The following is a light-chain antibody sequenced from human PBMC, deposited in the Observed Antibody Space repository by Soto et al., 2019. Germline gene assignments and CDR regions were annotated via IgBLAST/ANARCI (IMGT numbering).Light chain of an antibody. CDR3: QQYDSLPLT. V-gene: IGKV1-33*01. CDR2: AAS. Sequence: DIQMTQSPSSLSASVRDRVTITCQASQDISNYLNWYQLKPGKAPKLLIYAASNLETGVPSRFSGSGSGTDFTFTISRLQPEDIATYYCQQYDSLPLTFGGGTKVVIK. J-gene: IGKJ4*01. CDR1: QDISNY.